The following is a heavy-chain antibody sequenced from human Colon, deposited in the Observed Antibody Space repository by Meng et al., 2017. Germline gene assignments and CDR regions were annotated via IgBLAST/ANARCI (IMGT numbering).Heavy chain of an antibody. D-gene: IGHD1-26*01. CDR1: GFTFSSYW. CDR2: IKQDGSEK. Sequence: GESLMISCAASGFTFSSYWMGWVRQGPGKGLEWVANIKQDGSEKYYVDSVKGRFTMSRDNAKNSLYMQMNSLRAEDTAVYYCATTSRKTFEIWGQGTVVTVAS. J-gene: IGHJ3*02. CDR3: ATTSRKTFEI. V-gene: IGHV3-7*01.